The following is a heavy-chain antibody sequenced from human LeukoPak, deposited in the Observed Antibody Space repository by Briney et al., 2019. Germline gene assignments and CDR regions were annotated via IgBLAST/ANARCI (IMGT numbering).Heavy chain of an antibody. J-gene: IGHJ6*04. CDR1: GGSFSGYY. Sequence: SETLSLTCAVYGGSFSGYYWSWIRQPPGKGLEWIGEINHSGSTNYNPSLKSRVTISVDTSKNQFSLKLSSVTAADTAVYYCARVDGGGSGSYYKSRYYYGMDAWGKGTTVTVSS. CDR3: ARVDGGGSGSYYKSRYYYGMDA. V-gene: IGHV4-34*01. CDR2: INHSGST. D-gene: IGHD3-10*01.